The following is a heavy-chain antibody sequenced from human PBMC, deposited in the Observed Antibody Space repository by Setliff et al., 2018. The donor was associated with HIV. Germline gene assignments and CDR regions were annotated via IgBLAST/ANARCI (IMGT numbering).Heavy chain of an antibody. CDR1: GGSISSGGYY. V-gene: IGHV4-31*03. D-gene: IGHD2-2*01. CDR2: IYYSGTT. J-gene: IGHJ6*03. CDR3: ARVGQLLLGDYFYMDV. Sequence: SETLSLTCTVSGGSISSGGYYWSWIRQRPGKGLEWIGNIYYSGTTYYNPSLKSRVTMSVDKSKNQFPLRLTSVTAADTAVYYCARVGQLLLGDYFYMDVWGKGTSVTVSS.